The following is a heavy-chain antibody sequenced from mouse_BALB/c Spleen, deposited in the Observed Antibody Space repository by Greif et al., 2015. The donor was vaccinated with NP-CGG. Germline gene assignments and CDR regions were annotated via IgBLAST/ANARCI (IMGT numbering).Heavy chain of an antibody. J-gene: IGHJ2*01. CDR3: ARQGGWERGFDY. D-gene: IGHD3-3*01. CDR1: GFSLTSYG. Sequence: QVQLQQSGPDLVAPSQSLSITCTVSGFSLTSYGVHWVRQPPGKGLEWLVVIWSDGSTTYNSALKSRLSISKDNSKSQVFLKMNSLQTDDTAMYYRARQGGWERGFDYWGQGTTLTVSS. CDR2: IWSDGST. V-gene: IGHV2-6-2*01.